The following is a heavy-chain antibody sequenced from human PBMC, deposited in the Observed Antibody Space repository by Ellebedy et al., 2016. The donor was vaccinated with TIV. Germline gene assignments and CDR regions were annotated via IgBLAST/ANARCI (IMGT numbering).Heavy chain of an antibody. CDR3: AKGKQLWLPYNGMDV. J-gene: IGHJ6*02. CDR2: IIPIFGTA. CDR1: GYIFTDYY. Sequence: ASVKVSCKASGYIFTDYYIHWVRQAPGQGLEWMGGIIPIFGTANYAQKFQGRVTITADESTSTAYMELSSLRAEDTAVYYCAKGKQLWLPYNGMDVWGQGTTVTVSS. D-gene: IGHD5-18*01. V-gene: IGHV1-69*13.